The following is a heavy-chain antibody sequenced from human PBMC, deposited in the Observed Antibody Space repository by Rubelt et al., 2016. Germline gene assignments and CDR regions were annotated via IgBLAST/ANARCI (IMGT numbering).Heavy chain of an antibody. CDR1: GFTLSNVY. J-gene: IGHJ4*02. D-gene: IGHD3-22*01. Sequence: EVQLMESGGGLVEPGGSLRLSCAASGFTLSNVYMTWVRQAPGKGLEWVGRIRSKTDGGTTDYVEPVKGRFTISRDDSINTLYLQMNSLKTEDTAVYYCTRVREGRSGYYYWGQGTLVTVSS. V-gene: IGHV3-15*01. CDR2: IRSKTDGGTT. CDR3: TRVREGRSGYYY.